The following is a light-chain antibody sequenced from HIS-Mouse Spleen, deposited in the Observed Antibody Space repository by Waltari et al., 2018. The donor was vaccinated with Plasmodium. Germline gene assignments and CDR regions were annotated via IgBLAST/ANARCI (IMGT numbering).Light chain of an antibody. V-gene: IGKV4-1*01. CDR1: QSVLYSANKKNY. CDR2: WAS. CDR3: QQYYSTPPYT. Sequence: DLVMTQSPDSLAVSRGERATINCKSSQSVLYSANKKNYLAWYQQKPGQPPKLLIYWASTRESGVPDRFSGSGSGTDFTLTISSLQAEDVAVYYCQQYYSTPPYTFGQGTKLEIK. J-gene: IGKJ2*01.